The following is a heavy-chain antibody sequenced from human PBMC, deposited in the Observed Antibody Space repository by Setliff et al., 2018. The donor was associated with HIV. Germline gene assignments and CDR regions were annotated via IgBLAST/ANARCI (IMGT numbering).Heavy chain of an antibody. Sequence: SSETLSLTCAVYGGPLSGHYWSWIRQPPGQGLEWIGETSHSGKTNYNPSLKSRVTISVDTPKNQFSLKLTSVTAADTAVYYCVTSSSWSSRLNFWGPGMLVTVSS. J-gene: IGHJ4*02. V-gene: IGHV4-34*01. CDR2: TSHSGKT. CDR3: VTSSSWSSRLNF. CDR1: GGPLSGHY. D-gene: IGHD2-2*01.